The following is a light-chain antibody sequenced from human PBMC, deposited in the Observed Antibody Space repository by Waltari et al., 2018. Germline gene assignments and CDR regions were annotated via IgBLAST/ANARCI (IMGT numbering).Light chain of an antibody. Sequence: SSDLTQDPDVSVALGQTVRITCQGDILRTYYGNWCRQKPGQAPELVIYGKNNRPSGIPDRFSASSSENTASLIITGAQAEDEVYYYCSSRELSGHVVFGGGTRLTVL. CDR2: GKN. J-gene: IGLJ2*01. CDR3: SSRELSGHVV. V-gene: IGLV3-19*01. CDR1: ILRTYY.